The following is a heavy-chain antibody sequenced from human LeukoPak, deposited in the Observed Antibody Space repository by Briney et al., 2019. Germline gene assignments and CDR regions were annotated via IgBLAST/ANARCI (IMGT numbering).Heavy chain of an antibody. D-gene: IGHD3-22*01. CDR3: ARIEPTMTVMY. V-gene: IGHV4-39*07. CDR2: IYYSGST. Sequence: SETLSLTCTVSGGSISSSSYYWGWIRQPPGKGLEWIGNIYYSGSTYYNPSLKSRVTISLDTSKNRFSLKLSSVTAADTAVYYCARIEPTMTVMYWGQGTLVTVSS. J-gene: IGHJ4*02. CDR1: GGSISSSSYY.